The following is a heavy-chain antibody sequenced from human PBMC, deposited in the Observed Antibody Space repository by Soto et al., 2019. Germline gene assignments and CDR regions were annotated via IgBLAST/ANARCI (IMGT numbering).Heavy chain of an antibody. J-gene: IGHJ3*02. V-gene: IGHV3-30-3*01. CDR1: GFTFSSYA. CDR3: ARDYYDSSGYYWADAFDI. Sequence: GGSLRLSCAASGFTFSSYAMHWVRQAPGKGLEWVAVISYDGSNKYYADSVKGRFTISRDNSKNTLYLQMNSLRAEDTAVYYCARDYYDSSGYYWADAFDIWGQGTMVTVSS. D-gene: IGHD3-22*01. CDR2: ISYDGSNK.